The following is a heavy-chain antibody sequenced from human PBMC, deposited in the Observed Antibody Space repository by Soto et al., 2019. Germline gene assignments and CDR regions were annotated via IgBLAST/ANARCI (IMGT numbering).Heavy chain of an antibody. J-gene: IGHJ5*02. CDR1: GFSVDDYA. CDR2: FDGRA. CDR3: ARDAVTGNGEWDWFAP. V-gene: IGHV3-23*01. Sequence: EEKWLESGGGLVQPGGSLRLSCVASGFSVDDYALNWVRQAPGKGREWVASFDGRAYYADSVKGRFTISRDRSKNTLDLQMSSLRAEDTAKYFCARDAVTGNGEWDWFAPWGQGTQVTV. D-gene: IGHD6-19*01.